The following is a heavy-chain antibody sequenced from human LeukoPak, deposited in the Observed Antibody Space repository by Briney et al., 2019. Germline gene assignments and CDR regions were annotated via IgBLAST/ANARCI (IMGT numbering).Heavy chain of an antibody. V-gene: IGHV4-39*01. J-gene: IGHJ2*01. CDR3: ARAFRARNFDL. Sequence: PSETLSLTCTVSGGSITTSSYYWGWIRQPPGKGLEWIGIIYYSGSTYYNPSLKGRVTISVDTSKNQFSLKLSSVTAADTAVYYCARAFRARNFDLWGRGALVTGPS. D-gene: IGHD1-14*01. CDR1: GGSITTSSYY. CDR2: IYYSGST.